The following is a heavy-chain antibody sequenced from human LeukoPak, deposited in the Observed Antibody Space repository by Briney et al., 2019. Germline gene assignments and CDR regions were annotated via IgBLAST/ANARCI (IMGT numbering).Heavy chain of an antibody. J-gene: IGHJ4*02. Sequence: ASVKVSCKASGYTFTSNGISWVRQAPGQGLEWMGWISGYNDNTNYAQKLQGRVTMTTDTSTSTAYMELRSLRSDDTAVYYCARAVYNYGDYWGQGTLVTVSS. D-gene: IGHD5-18*01. V-gene: IGHV1-18*01. CDR3: ARAVYNYGDY. CDR2: ISGYNDNT. CDR1: GYTFTSNG.